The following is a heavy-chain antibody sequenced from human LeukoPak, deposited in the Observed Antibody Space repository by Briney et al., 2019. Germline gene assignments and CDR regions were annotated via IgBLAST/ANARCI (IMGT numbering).Heavy chain of an antibody. V-gene: IGHV4-39*07. CDR2: IYYSGST. D-gene: IGHD6-6*01. CDR1: GGSISSSSYY. J-gene: IGHJ4*02. Sequence: SETLSLTCTVSGGSISSSSYYWGWIRQPPGKGLEWIGSIYYSGSTYYNPSLKSRVTISVDTSKNQFSLKLSSVTAADTAVYYCAPRGKRARPPEGYWGQGTLVTASS. CDR3: APRGKRARPPEGY.